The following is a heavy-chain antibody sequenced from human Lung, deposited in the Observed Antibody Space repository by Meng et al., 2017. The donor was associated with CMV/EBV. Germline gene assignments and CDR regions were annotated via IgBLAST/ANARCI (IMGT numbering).Heavy chain of an antibody. V-gene: IGHV3-30*03. CDR3: ARENLELQGTVDY. CDR1: GFTITAYP. Sequence: GRLVGSGGGVVQPGRSRRLSCAASGFTITAYPMHWVRQVPGKGLEWVTVDGNNKYYADSVKGRFTISRDNSRNTLDLQMDSLRTEDTAIYYCARENLELQGTVDYWGQGTLVTVSS. J-gene: IGHJ4*02. CDR2: DGNNK. D-gene: IGHD1-7*01.